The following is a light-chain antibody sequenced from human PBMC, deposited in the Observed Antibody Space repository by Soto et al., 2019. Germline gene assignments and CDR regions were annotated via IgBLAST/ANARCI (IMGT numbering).Light chain of an antibody. CDR3: QQYNNYGSWT. J-gene: IGKJ1*01. CDR1: QSISAW. CDR2: KAS. V-gene: IGKV1-5*03. Sequence: DIQMTQSPSTLSASVGDRITITCRDSQSISAWLAWYQQKPGKASKLLIYKASILVSGFPSRFSGSGSGTDFTLTISSLQPDDFATYYCQQYNNYGSWTFGQGTKV.